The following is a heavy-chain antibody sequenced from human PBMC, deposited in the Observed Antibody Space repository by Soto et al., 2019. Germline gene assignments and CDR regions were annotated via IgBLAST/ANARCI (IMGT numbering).Heavy chain of an antibody. CDR2: IYPGDSDT. Sequence: GESLKISCKGSGYSFTSYWIGWVRQMPGKGLEWMGIIYPGDSDTRYSPSFQGQVTISADKSISTAYLQWSSLKASDTAMYYCARTSAAGKYYYGMEVWGQGTTGTVSS. D-gene: IGHD6-13*01. CDR1: GYSFTSYW. CDR3: ARTSAAGKYYYGMEV. J-gene: IGHJ6*02. V-gene: IGHV5-51*01.